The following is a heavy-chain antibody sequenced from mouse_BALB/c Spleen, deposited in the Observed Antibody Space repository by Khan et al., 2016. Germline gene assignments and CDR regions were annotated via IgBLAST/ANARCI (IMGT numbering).Heavy chain of an antibody. CDR1: GYSITSDYA. J-gene: IGHJ4*01. CDR2: ISYSGST. CDR3: ARSYYGDKDAMDY. V-gene: IGHV3-2*02. Sequence: VQLKESGPGLVKPSQSLSLTCTVTGYSITSDYAWNWIRQFPGNRLEWMGYISYSGSTSYNPSLKSRISITRDTSKNQFFLQLNSVTSEDTATYYCARSYYGDKDAMDYWGQGTSVTVSS. D-gene: IGHD1-1*01.